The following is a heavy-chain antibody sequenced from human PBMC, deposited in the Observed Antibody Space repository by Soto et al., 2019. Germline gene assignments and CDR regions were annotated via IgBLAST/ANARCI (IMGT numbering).Heavy chain of an antibody. CDR2: ISYDGSDK. CDR3: VGGQYYFDY. CDR1: GFPFTSYG. Sequence: QVQLVESGGGVVQPGRSLILSCAASGFPFTSYGMHWVREGPDKGLEWVAIISYDGSDKYYADSVKGRFTISRDNSKNTLYLQMNSLRPEETALYYCVGGQYYFDYRGQGTLVIVSS. D-gene: IGHD3-10*01. V-gene: IGHV3-30*03. J-gene: IGHJ4*02.